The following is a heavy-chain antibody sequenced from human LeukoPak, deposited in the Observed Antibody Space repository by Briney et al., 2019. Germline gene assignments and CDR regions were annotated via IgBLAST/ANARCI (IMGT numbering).Heavy chain of an antibody. V-gene: IGHV1-24*01. CDR1: GYTLTKLS. D-gene: IGHD4-23*01. CDR3: ATSYGGNAEYFQH. CDR2: FDPEDGET. J-gene: IGHJ1*01. Sequence: ASVKVSCKVSGYTLTKLSMHWVRQAPGKGLEWMGGFDPEDGETIYAQKFQGRVTMTEDTSTDTAYMELSSLRSEDTAVYYCATSYGGNAEYFQHWGQGTLVTVSS.